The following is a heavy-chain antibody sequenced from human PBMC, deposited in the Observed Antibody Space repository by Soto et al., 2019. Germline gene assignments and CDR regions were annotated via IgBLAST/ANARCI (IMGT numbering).Heavy chain of an antibody. V-gene: IGHV4-59*01. CDR1: GRSISSYY. Sequence: PSETLSLTCTVSGRSISSYYWSWIRQPPGKGLEWIGYIYYSGSTNYNPSLKSRVTVSVDASKNQFSLKLSSVTAADTAVYYCARAQGDYGGNSWESWFDPWGQGTRVTVS. D-gene: IGHD4-17*01. CDR2: IYYSGST. J-gene: IGHJ5*02. CDR3: ARAQGDYGGNSWESWFDP.